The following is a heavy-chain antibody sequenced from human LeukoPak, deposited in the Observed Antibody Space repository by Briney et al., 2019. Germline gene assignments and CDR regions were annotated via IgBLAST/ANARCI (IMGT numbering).Heavy chain of an antibody. CDR1: GGSISSYY. CDR2: IYYTGNT. V-gene: IGHV4-59*01. D-gene: IGHD3-3*02. J-gene: IGHJ5*02. CDR3: ARSYSNIFSWFDP. Sequence: SETLSLTCTVSGGSISSYYWSWIRQPPGKGLEWIGYIYYTGNTNYNPSLKSRVTISVDTSKNQFSLKLSSVTVADTAVYYCARSYSNIFSWFDPWGQGTLVTVSS.